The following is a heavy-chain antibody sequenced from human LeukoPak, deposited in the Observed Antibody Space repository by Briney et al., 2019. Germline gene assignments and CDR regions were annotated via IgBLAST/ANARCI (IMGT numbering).Heavy chain of an antibody. V-gene: IGHV1-18*01. D-gene: IGHD3-22*01. Sequence: ASVKVSCKASGYTFISYDISWVRQAPGQGLAWMGWISAYNGNSNYAQKLQGRVTLTTDTSTRTAYMELRSLRSDDTAVYYCAREPPNYYDSTGPHLDYWGQGTLVTVSS. CDR3: AREPPNYYDSTGPHLDY. CDR2: ISAYNGNS. J-gene: IGHJ4*02. CDR1: GYTFISYD.